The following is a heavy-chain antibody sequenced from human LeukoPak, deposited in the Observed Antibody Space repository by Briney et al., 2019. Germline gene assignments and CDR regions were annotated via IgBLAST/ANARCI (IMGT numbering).Heavy chain of an antibody. Sequence: GGSLRLSCAVSGFTFSSYWMSWVRQAPGRGLEWVANIKQDGSEKYYVDSVKGRFTISRDNAKNTLYLQMNSLTAEDTAVYYCARGPPWYFDLWGRGTLVTVSS. CDR2: IKQDGSEK. V-gene: IGHV3-7*01. D-gene: IGHD6-25*01. CDR1: GFTFSSYW. CDR3: ARGPPWYFDL. J-gene: IGHJ2*01.